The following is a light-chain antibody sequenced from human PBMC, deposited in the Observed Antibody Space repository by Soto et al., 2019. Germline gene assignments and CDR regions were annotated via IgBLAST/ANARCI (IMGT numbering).Light chain of an antibody. V-gene: IGKV1-5*03. CDR3: QHCNSYSEA. CDR2: KAS. CDR1: QAISSW. J-gene: IGKJ1*01. Sequence: DIQITQSPSTLSGSVGDRVTITFRASQAISSWLAWYQQKPGKAPKLLIYKASTLKSGAPSRFSGSGSGTEFTLTISSLQPDDFATYYCQHCNSYSEAFGQGTKVYI.